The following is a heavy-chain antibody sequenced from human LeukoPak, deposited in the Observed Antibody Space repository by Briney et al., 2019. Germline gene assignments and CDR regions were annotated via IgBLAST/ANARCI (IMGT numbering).Heavy chain of an antibody. Sequence: PSETLSLTCTVSGGSIRNDNHYWSWIRQPPGRGLEWVASIYDNENTYYSPSLKSRLTISVDTSENQFSLKLNSVTAADTAVYYCATLRSSGWPHVKTSWGKGTLVTVSS. D-gene: IGHD6-25*01. V-gene: IGHV4-39*01. CDR2: IYDNENT. J-gene: IGHJ5*02. CDR1: GGSIRNDNHY. CDR3: ATLRSSGWPHVKTS.